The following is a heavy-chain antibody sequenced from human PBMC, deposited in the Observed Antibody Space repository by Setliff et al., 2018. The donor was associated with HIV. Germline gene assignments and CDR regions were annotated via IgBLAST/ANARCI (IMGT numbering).Heavy chain of an antibody. CDR2: IKQDGSGDTT. D-gene: IGHD6-13*01. Sequence: GGSLRLSCAASGFTFSDYWMSWVRQAPGKGLEWVANIKQDGSGDTTHYADFVKGRFTISRDNSKNTVYLQMNSLRAEDMAIYYCAREDSSWYGSLDYWGQGTPVTVSS. J-gene: IGHJ4*02. V-gene: IGHV3-7*03. CDR3: AREDSSWYGSLDY. CDR1: GFTFSDYW.